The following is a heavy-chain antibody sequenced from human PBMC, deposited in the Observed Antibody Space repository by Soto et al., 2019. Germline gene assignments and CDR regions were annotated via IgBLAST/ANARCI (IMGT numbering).Heavy chain of an antibody. CDR2: LYDVDGS. CDR1: GLTISGKKY. CDR3: ATWHEREHSYDV. V-gene: IGHV3-53*01. D-gene: IGHD1-1*01. J-gene: IGHJ3*01. Sequence: DVQLVESGGGLIQPGESLRLSCAAFGLTISGKKYVAWVRQAPGKALEWVSALYDVDGSFYADSVKGRFTTSSDSSKPTVYLQMNDLRPDETAVYYCATWHEREHSYDVWAQGTTVTVSS.